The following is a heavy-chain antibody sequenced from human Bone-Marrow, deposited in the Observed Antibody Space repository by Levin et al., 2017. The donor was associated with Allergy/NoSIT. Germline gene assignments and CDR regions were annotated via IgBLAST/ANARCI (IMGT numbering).Heavy chain of an antibody. D-gene: IGHD2-2*02. Sequence: SCAASGFTFSDYYMSWIRQAPGKGLDWLAYITDSDTTVYYADSVQGRFTISRDNAKNSLYLQMNSLSSEDTAVYYCARDGGRFCSSTSCYSGYYNYGMDVWGQGTTVTVSS. CDR2: ITDSDTTV. CDR3: ARDGGRFCSSTSCYSGYYNYGMDV. V-gene: IGHV3-11*01. J-gene: IGHJ6*02. CDR1: GFTFSDYY.